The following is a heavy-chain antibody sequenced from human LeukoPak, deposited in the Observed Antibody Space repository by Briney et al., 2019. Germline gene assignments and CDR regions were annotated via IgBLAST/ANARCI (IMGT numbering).Heavy chain of an antibody. D-gene: IGHD2-8*02. V-gene: IGHV4-61*01. J-gene: IGHJ5*02. CDR2: IYYSGST. CDR1: GGSVSSGSYY. Sequence: SETLSLTCTVSGGSVSSGSYYWSWIRQPPGKGLEWIGYIYYSGSTNYNPSLKSRVTISVDTSKNQFSLKLSSVTAADTAVYYCARGLVKAPIYNWFDPWGQGTLVTVSS. CDR3: ARGLVKAPIYNWFDP.